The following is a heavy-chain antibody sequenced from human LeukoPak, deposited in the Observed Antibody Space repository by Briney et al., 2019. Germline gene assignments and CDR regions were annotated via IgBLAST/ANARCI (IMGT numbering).Heavy chain of an antibody. CDR2: IRYDGSNK. V-gene: IGHV3-30*02. D-gene: IGHD2-2*01. CDR1: GFTFSSYG. CDR3: AKVRSTYNDY. Sequence: GGSLRLSCAASGFTFSSYGMHWVRHAPGKGLEWVAFIRYDGSNKYYADSVMGRFTISRDNSKNTLYLQMNSLRTEDTAVFYCAKVRSTYNDYWGQGTLVTVS. J-gene: IGHJ4*02.